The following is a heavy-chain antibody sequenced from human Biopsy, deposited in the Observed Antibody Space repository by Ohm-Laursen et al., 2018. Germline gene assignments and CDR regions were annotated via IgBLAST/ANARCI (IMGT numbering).Heavy chain of an antibody. D-gene: IGHD6-13*01. J-gene: IGHJ5*02. CDR3: AREPRIAAVAYFDP. Sequence: SQTLSLSCTVSGVSINNYYWSRIRQPAGQGLEWIGRIYSSGSSNYNPSLKSSVTMSVDTSKNQFPLILSSITAADTAVYYCAREPRIAAVAYFDPWGQGTLVTVSS. CDR2: IYSSGSS. V-gene: IGHV4-4*07. CDR1: GVSINNYY.